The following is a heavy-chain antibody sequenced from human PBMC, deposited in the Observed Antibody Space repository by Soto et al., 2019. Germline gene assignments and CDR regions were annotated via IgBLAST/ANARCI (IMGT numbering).Heavy chain of an antibody. D-gene: IGHD3-22*01. CDR1: GGSFPSDT. Sequence: QVQLMQSGAEVKKPGSSVKVSCKASGGSFPSDTISRVRQAPGQGLEWLGGIVPVFGTPNHAQKFQGRVTISADGSTNTAYMELTSLRPEDTAVYYCTRPSSGYYHDAFDIWGQGTVVTVSS. CDR2: IVPVFGTP. CDR3: TRPSSGYYHDAFDI. V-gene: IGHV1-69*01. J-gene: IGHJ3*02.